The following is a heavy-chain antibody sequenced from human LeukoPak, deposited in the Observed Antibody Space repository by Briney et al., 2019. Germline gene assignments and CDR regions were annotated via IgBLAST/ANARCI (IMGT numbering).Heavy chain of an antibody. D-gene: IGHD6-13*01. CDR1: GDSISSYY. J-gene: IGHJ4*02. V-gene: IGHV4-4*07. CDR2: VYPSRNT. CDR3: ARALAAAGDYFDS. Sequence: PSETLSLTCTVSGDSISSYYWNRIRQPAGKGLEWIGRVYPSRNTNYNPSLKSRILISVDTSKNQFSLKLSSVTAADTAVYYCARALAAAGDYFDSWGQGTLVTVSS.